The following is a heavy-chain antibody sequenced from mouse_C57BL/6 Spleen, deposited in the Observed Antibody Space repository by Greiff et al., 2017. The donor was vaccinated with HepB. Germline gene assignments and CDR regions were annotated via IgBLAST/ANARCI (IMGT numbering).Heavy chain of an antibody. CDR2: IDPANGNT. CDR1: GFNIKNTY. J-gene: IGHJ4*01. CDR3: AHYYYGSSYVAMDY. D-gene: IGHD1-1*01. Sequence: DVKLQESVAELVRPGASVKLSCTASGFNIKNTYMHWVKQRPEQGLEWIGRIDPANGNTKYAPKFQGKATITADTSSNTAYLQLSSLTSEDTAIYYCAHYYYGSSYVAMDYLGQGTSVTVSS. V-gene: IGHV14-3*01.